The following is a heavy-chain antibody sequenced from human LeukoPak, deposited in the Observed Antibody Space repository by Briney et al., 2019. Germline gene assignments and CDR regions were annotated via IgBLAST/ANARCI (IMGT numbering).Heavy chain of an antibody. D-gene: IGHD2-2*01. V-gene: IGHV3-23*01. CDR1: GFTFNSYA. CDR2: TIFSGGST. Sequence: GGSLTLSCAASGFTFNSYAMRWVPQAPGKGLEGVSATIFSGGSTYYADSVKGRFTISSDNSNKALYLQMNSLRAEDTAVYYCAKVPSVYCSSTSCYLDYWGQGTLVTVSS. CDR3: AKVPSVYCSSTSCYLDY. J-gene: IGHJ4*02.